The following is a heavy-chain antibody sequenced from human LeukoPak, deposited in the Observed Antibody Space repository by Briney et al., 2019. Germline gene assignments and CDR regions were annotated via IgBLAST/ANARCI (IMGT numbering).Heavy chain of an antibody. V-gene: IGHV1-8*01. D-gene: IGHD2-15*01. CDR1: GYTFTSYD. Sequence: RRASVKVSCKASGYTFTSYDINWVRQATGQGLEWMGWMNPNSGNTGYAQKFQGRVTMTRDTYISIAYMELSSLRSEDTAVYYCVRFSYSDFDYWGQGTLVTVSS. CDR2: MNPNSGNT. J-gene: IGHJ4*02. CDR3: VRFSYSDFDY.